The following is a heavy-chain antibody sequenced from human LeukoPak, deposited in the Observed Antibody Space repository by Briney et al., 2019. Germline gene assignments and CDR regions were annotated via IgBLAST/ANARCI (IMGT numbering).Heavy chain of an antibody. Sequence: GGSLRLSCAASGFTFSSYSMNWVRQAPGKGLEWVSSISSSSSYIYYADSVKGRFTISRDNAKNSLYLQMNSLRAEDTAVYYCAYFTRCVRGVIPFDYWGQGTLVTVSS. V-gene: IGHV3-21*01. CDR2: ISSSSSYI. CDR1: GFTFSSYS. CDR3: AYFTRCVRGVIPFDY. D-gene: IGHD3-10*01. J-gene: IGHJ4*02.